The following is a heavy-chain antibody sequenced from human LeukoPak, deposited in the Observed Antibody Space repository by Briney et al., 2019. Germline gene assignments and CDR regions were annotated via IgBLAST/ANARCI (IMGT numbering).Heavy chain of an antibody. CDR2: INQDGSEK. Sequence: GGSLRLSCTASGFTFSSYWMSWVRQAPGKGLEWVANINQDGSEKYFVGSVKGRFTISRDNAENSLYLQMNSLRVEDTAVYYCASPGEGGRLWDFDYWGQGTLVTVSS. CDR3: ASPGEGGRLWDFDY. CDR1: GFTFSSYW. J-gene: IGHJ4*02. V-gene: IGHV3-7*01. D-gene: IGHD2-21*01.